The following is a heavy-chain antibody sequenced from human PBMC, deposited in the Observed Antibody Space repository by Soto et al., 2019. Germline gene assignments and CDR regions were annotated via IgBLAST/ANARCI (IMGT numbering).Heavy chain of an antibody. Sequence: QVQLVDSGGGVVQPGRSLRLSCAASGFPFSTFAIHWVRQAPGKGLEWVAAISANRYNQFYGHSVKGRFIISRDNSWNTVDLQMNSVRVEDTALYYCVRDTADDCRSDTCYVPLQHWGQGTLVTVSS. V-gene: IGHV3-30*04. CDR3: VRDTADDCRSDTCYVPLQH. D-gene: IGHD2-2*01. J-gene: IGHJ1*01. CDR2: ISANRYNQ. CDR1: GFPFSTFA.